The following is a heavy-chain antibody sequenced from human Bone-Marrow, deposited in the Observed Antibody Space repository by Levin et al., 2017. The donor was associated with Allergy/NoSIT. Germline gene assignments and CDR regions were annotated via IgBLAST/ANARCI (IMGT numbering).Heavy chain of an antibody. D-gene: IGHD5-24*01. J-gene: IGHJ6*02. Sequence: GGSLRLSCAASGFTFSSYAMHWVRQAPGKGLEWVAVISYDGSNKYYADSVKGRFTISRDNSKNTLYLQMNSLRAEDTAVYYCARDRKVEMAAMGTYYYYGMDVWGQGTTVTVSS. CDR1: GFTFSSYA. CDR3: ARDRKVEMAAMGTYYYYGMDV. CDR2: ISYDGSNK. V-gene: IGHV3-30*04.